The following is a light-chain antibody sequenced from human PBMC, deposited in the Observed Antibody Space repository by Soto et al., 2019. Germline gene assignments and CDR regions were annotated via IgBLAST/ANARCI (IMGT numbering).Light chain of an antibody. Sequence: VMTQSPAAVSVSQGERASFSCRASQSLSSPVALYQQKPDQAPRLLIYGASIRATGLPARFSGSGSGTDFTLTISRLEPEDFAVYYCQQYGSSRITSAQGTRLEIK. CDR3: QQYGSSRIT. J-gene: IGKJ5*01. V-gene: IGKV3-20*01. CDR1: QSLSSP. CDR2: GAS.